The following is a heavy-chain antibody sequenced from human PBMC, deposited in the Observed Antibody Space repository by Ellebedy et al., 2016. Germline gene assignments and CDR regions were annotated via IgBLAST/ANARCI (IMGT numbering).Heavy chain of an antibody. V-gene: IGHV2-5*01. CDR3: VHRYYYGSELLDS. J-gene: IGHJ4*02. D-gene: IGHD3-10*01. Sequence: SGPTLVXPTQTLTLTCSVSGFSVNDTGVGVGWIRQPPGKALEWLALVYWNDDDHYSPSLRSRLTITKDTSKNQVALTMTNMDPVDTATYFCVHRYYYGSELLDSWGQGTVVTVSS. CDR1: GFSVNDTGVG. CDR2: VYWNDDD.